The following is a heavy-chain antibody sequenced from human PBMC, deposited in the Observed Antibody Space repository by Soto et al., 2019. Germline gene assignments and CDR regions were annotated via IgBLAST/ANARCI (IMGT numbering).Heavy chain of an antibody. D-gene: IGHD3-22*01. J-gene: IGHJ4*02. V-gene: IGHV3-74*01. CDR1: GFAVSSKY. CDR3: VKGEQYIDSSDYYFNFDY. Sequence: GGSLRLSCAASGFAVSSKYMTWVRQAPGKGLVWVSHINNDGSYTNYADSVKGRLTISRDNAKNTLYLQMNSLRAEDTAVYYCVKGEQYIDSSDYYFNFDYWGQGTLVTVSS. CDR2: INNDGSYT.